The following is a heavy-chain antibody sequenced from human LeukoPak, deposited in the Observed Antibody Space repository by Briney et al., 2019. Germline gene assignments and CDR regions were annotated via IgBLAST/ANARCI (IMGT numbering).Heavy chain of an antibody. J-gene: IGHJ5*02. CDR3: ARVGVVPAAMGWFDP. CDR1: GRSISSYY. Sequence: SETLSLTCAVTGRSISSYYWSLIRQPPGKGLEWIGYIYYSGSTNYNPSLKSRVTISVDTSKNQFSLKLSSVTAADTAVYYCARVGVVPAAMGWFDPWGQGTLVTVSS. CDR2: IYYSGST. V-gene: IGHV4-59*01. D-gene: IGHD2-2*01.